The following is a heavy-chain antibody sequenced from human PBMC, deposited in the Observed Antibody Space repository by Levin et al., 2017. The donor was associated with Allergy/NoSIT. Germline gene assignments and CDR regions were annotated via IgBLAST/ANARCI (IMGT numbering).Heavy chain of an antibody. J-gene: IGHJ6*02. V-gene: IGHV3-7*01. Sequence: GGSLRLSCAASGFTFAIFWMTWVRQAPGKGLEWVANIERDGGKTYYVDSVKGRFTISRDNAKNSVYLQMNSLRVDDTAVYYCAREEGWGYHYGMDVWGQGTTVTVSS. CDR1: GFTFAIFW. D-gene: IGHD3-16*02. CDR3: AREEGWGYHYGMDV. CDR2: IERDGGKT.